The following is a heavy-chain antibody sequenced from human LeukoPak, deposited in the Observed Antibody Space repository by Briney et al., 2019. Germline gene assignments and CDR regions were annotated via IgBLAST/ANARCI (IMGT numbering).Heavy chain of an antibody. CDR3: ARSYLGGWYYFDY. CDR1: GGSFSGYY. J-gene: IGHJ4*02. V-gene: IGHV4-34*01. CDR2: INHSGST. Sequence: SETLSLTCAVYGGSFSGYYWSWIRQPPGKGLEWIGEINHSGSTNYNPSLKSRVTTSVDTSKNQFSLKLSSVTAADTAVYYCARSYLGGWYYFDYWGQGTLVTVSS. D-gene: IGHD6-19*01.